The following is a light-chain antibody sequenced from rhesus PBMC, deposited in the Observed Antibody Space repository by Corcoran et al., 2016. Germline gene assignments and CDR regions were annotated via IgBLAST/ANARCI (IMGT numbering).Light chain of an antibody. CDR3: SSYANSNTYV. J-gene: IGLJ1*01. CDR1: GSDIGGYDY. CDR2: DVS. Sequence: QASLTQPPSVSGSPGQSVPISCTGTGSDIGGYDYVSWYQQHPGKAPKFMIYDVSKRPYGVSVRFSGTKSGNTASLTISGLQAEDEADYYCSSYANSNTYVFGTGTRLTVL. V-gene: IGLV2-23*01.